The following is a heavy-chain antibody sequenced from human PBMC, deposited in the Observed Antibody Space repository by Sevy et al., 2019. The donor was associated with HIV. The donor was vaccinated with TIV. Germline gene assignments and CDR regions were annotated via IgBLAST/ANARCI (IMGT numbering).Heavy chain of an antibody. CDR1: GFTFSRYA. CDR3: VKDPDYDFWRGDYGMDV. Sequence: GGSLRLSCSASGFTFSRYAMNWVRQAPGTGLEYVSAISSNGGSTYYADSVKGRFTISRDNSKNTLYLQMSSLRAEDTAVYYCVKDPDYDFWRGDYGMDVWGQWTTVTVSS. V-gene: IGHV3-64D*06. J-gene: IGHJ6*02. D-gene: IGHD3-3*01. CDR2: ISSNGGST.